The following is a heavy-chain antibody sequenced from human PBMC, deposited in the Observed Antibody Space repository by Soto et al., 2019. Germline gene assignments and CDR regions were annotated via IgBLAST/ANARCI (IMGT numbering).Heavy chain of an antibody. Sequence: QVQLVQSGAEVRRTGSSVKVSCKASGGSFSYYAFSWVRQGPGQGLEWMGGIIPLFGTTKYAQTFQGRGTITADEYTKIVYMELSSLRYEDTAVYYCARSGEAYYDVLAGYYKGSWFDPWVQGTLVTVSS. D-gene: IGHD3-9*01. CDR1: GGSFSYYA. J-gene: IGHJ5*02. CDR3: ARSGEAYYDVLAGYYKGSWFDP. V-gene: IGHV1-69*01. CDR2: IIPLFGTT.